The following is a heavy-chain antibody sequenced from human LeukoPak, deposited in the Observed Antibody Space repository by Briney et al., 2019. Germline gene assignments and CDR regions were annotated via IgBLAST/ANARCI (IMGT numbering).Heavy chain of an antibody. CDR1: GFTFSNYY. CDR2: ISSSGTTT. J-gene: IGHJ5*02. Sequence: PGGSLRLSCAASGFTFSNYYMSWIRQAPGKGLVWFSYISSSGTTTSYADSVKGRFTISRDNAKNSLYLQITSLRAEDTAVYYCARGSWMFDPWGQGTLVTVSS. D-gene: IGHD1-1*01. CDR3: ARGSWMFDP. V-gene: IGHV3-11*01.